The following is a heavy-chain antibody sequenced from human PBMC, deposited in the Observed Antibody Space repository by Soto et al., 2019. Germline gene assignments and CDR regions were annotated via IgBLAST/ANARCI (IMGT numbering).Heavy chain of an antibody. D-gene: IGHD3-22*01. V-gene: IGHV1-46*01. J-gene: IGHJ5*02. CDR3: ARAGHYDSSGYFSLYALNWFDP. CDR2: INPSGGST. CDR1: GYTFTSYY. Sequence: GASVKVCCKASGYTFTSYYMHWVRQAPGQGLEWMGIINPSGGSTSYAQKFQGRVTMTRDTSTSTVYMELSSLRSEDTAVYYCARAGHYDSSGYFSLYALNWFDPWGQGTLVTVSS.